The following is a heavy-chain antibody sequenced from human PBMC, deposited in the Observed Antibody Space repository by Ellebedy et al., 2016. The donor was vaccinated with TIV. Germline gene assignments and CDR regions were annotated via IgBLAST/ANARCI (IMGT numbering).Heavy chain of an antibody. CDR2: ISYDGSNK. Sequence: GESLKISXAASGFTFSSYAMSWVRQAPGKGLEWVAVISYDGSNKYYADSVKGRFTISRDNSKNTLYLQMNSLRAEDTAVYYCARDPSIGDGGYYYYYIDVWGKGTTVTVSS. D-gene: IGHD4-23*01. CDR1: GFTFSSYA. V-gene: IGHV3-30-3*01. J-gene: IGHJ6*03. CDR3: ARDPSIGDGGYYYYYIDV.